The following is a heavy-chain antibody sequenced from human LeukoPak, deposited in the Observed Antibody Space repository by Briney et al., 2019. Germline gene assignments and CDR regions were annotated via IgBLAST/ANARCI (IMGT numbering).Heavy chain of an antibody. J-gene: IGHJ4*02. V-gene: IGHV3-33*01. CDR3: ARDGAGCSSTSCYEDY. Sequence: GGSLRLSCAASGFNFFTYGMHWVRQAPGKGLEWVAVIWYDGSNKYYADSVKGRFTISRDNSKSTLSLQMNSLRAEDTAVYYCARDGAGCSSTSCYEDYWGQGTLVTVSS. D-gene: IGHD2-2*01. CDR1: GFNFFTYG. CDR2: IWYDGSNK.